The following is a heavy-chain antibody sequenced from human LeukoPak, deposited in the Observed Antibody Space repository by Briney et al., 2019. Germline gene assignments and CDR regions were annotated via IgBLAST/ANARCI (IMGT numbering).Heavy chain of an antibody. CDR2: IFHSGST. CDR3: ARDHGGGYYDSSGYFGD. Sequence: SETLSLTCTVSGDSISSSSYYWGWIRQPPGKGLEWIGSIFHSGSTYYNPSLKSRVTISVDTSKNQFSLRLSSVTAADTAVYYCARDHGGGYYDSSGYFGDWGQGTLVTVSS. J-gene: IGHJ4*02. CDR1: GDSISSSSYY. V-gene: IGHV4-39*07. D-gene: IGHD3-22*01.